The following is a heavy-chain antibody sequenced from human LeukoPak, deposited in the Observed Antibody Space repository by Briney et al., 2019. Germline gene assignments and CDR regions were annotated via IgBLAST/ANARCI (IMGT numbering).Heavy chain of an antibody. CDR3: ARMGVNGEDY. CDR2: ISSNGGST. J-gene: IGHJ4*02. CDR1: GFTFSSYA. V-gene: IGHV3-64*01. D-gene: IGHD3-10*01. Sequence: PGGSLRLPCAASGFTFSSYAMHWVRQAPGKGLEYVSAISSNGGSTYYANSVKGRFTISRDNSKNTLYLQMGSLRAEDMAVYYCARMGVNGEDYWGQGTLVTVSS.